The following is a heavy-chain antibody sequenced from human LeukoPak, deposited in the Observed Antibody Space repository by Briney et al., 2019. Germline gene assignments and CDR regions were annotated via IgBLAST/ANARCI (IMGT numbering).Heavy chain of an antibody. CDR2: IDYSSSYI. CDR1: GFTFSRHS. J-gene: IGHJ4*02. CDR3: ARVYCTSTTCYRVHFDY. Sequence: AGGSLRLSCAASGFTFSRHSMNWVRQAPGKGLEWVSSIDYSSSYIYYADSVKGRFTISRDNAKNSLYLQMHSLRAEDTAVYYCARVYCTSTTCYRVHFDYWAREPWSPSPQ. D-gene: IGHD2-2*02. V-gene: IGHV3-21*01.